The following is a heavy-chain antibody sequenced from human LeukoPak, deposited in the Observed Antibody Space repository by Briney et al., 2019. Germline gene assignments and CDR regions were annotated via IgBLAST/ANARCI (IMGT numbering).Heavy chain of an antibody. J-gene: IGHJ4*02. CDR3: AKDILTGYYYFDY. CDR1: GFTFDCCG. D-gene: IGHD3-9*01. V-gene: IGHV3-30*02. Sequence: GGSLTLSCAASGFTFDCCGMHWVRQAPGKGLEWVAFIRNVGNDKYYADSVKGRFFISRDNSKNTLYLQMNSLRAEDTAVYYCAKDILTGYYYFDYWGQGTLVTVSS. CDR2: IRNVGNDK.